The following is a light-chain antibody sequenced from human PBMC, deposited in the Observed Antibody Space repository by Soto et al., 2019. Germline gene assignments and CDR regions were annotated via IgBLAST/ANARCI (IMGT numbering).Light chain of an antibody. J-gene: IGKJ1*01. CDR2: SAS. CDR3: QRYDSAPWT. V-gene: IGKV1-27*01. Sequence: DIQMTQSPSSLSASVGDKVTITCRASQGISNYLAWYQQKPGKVPTLLIYSASTLQSGVPSRFSGSGSGTAFTLPISSLQPEDVATYYCQRYDSAPWTFGQGTKVEIK. CDR1: QGISNY.